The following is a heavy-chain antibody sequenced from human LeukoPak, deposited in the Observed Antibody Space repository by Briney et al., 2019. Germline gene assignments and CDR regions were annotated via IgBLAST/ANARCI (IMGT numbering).Heavy chain of an antibody. D-gene: IGHD6-13*01. V-gene: IGHV1-2*02. CDR2: INPNSGGT. Sequence: ASVKVSCKASGYTFTGYYMHWVRQAPGQGLEWMGWINPNSGGTNYAQKFLGRVTMTRDTSISTAYMELSRLRSDDTAVYYCATRPLVYSSPFDYWGQGTLVTVSS. CDR3: ATRPLVYSSPFDY. CDR1: GYTFTGYY. J-gene: IGHJ4*02.